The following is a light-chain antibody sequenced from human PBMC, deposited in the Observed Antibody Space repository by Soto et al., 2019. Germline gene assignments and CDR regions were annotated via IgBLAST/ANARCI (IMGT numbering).Light chain of an antibody. J-gene: IGLJ2*01. V-gene: IGLV1-40*01. Sequence: QSVLTQPPSMSGAPGQRVTISCTGSSSNIGAGYDVHWYQQHPGTAPKLLIFDNNNRPSGVPDRFSGSKSDTSASLAITGLHAEDEADYYCQSFDTSLSGFVVFGGGTKL. CDR2: DNN. CDR3: QSFDTSLSGFVV. CDR1: SSNIGAGYD.